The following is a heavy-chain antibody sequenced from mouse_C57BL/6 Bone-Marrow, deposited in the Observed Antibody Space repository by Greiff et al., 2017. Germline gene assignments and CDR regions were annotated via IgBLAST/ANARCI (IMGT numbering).Heavy chain of an antibody. Sequence: ESGPGLVKPSQSLSLTCSVTGYSITSGYYWNWIRQFPGNKLEWMGYISYDGSNNYNPSLKNRISITRDTSKNQFFLKLNSVTTEDTATYHCARRGDYYCDHWGQGNTLRVAS. CDR3: ARRGDYYCDH. V-gene: IGHV3-6*01. J-gene: IGHJ2*01. CDR1: GYSITSGYY. CDR2: ISYDGSN.